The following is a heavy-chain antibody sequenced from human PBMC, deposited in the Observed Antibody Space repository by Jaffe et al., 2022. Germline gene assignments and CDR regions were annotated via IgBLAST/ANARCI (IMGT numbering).Heavy chain of an antibody. Sequence: QVQLVQSGAEVKKPGSSVKVSCKASGGTFSSYAISWVRQAPGQGLEWMGGIIPIFGTANYAQKFQGRVTITTDESTSTAYMELSSLRSEDTAVYYCARDRRAAAGFEVAGSFDYWGQGTLVTVSS. D-gene: IGHD6-13*01. CDR3: ARDRRAAAGFEVAGSFDY. V-gene: IGHV1-69*05. CDR2: IIPIFGTA. J-gene: IGHJ4*02. CDR1: GGTFSSYA.